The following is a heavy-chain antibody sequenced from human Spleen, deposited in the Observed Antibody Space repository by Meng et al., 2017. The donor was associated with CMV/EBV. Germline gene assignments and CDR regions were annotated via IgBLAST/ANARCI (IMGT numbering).Heavy chain of an antibody. CDR3: AKNSQIFGVLTFGY. D-gene: IGHD3-3*01. CDR2: ISGSGGST. CDR1: GFTFSNSD. V-gene: IGHV3-23*01. Sequence: GESLKISCAASGFTFSNSDMNWVRQAPGKGLEWVSTISGSGGSTKYADSVKGRFTISRDNSKNTLYLQMNSLRAEDTAVYYCAKNSQIFGVLTFGYWGQGTLVTVSS. J-gene: IGHJ4*02.